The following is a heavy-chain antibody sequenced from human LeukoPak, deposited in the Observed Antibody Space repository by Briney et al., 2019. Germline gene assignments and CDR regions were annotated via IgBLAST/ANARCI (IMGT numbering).Heavy chain of an antibody. CDR2: IQNGGGNK. Sequence: TGGSLRLSCAASGFTFSDYGIHWVRQAPGKGLEWVAFIQNGGGNKYYADSVKGRFTISRDNSKNTLYLHMNSLRPEDTAVYHCAKDEIQGVVGAGPGYWGQGTLVTVSS. D-gene: IGHD1-26*01. V-gene: IGHV3-30*02. CDR1: GFTFSDYG. CDR3: AKDEIQGVVGAGPGY. J-gene: IGHJ4*02.